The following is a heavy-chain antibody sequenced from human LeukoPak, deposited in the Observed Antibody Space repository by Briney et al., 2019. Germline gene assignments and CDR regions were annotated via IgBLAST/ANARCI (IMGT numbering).Heavy chain of an antibody. CDR2: INPNSGGT. Sequence: ASVKVSCKASGYTLTGYYMHWVRQAPGQGLEWMGWINPNSGGTNYAQKFQGRVTMTRDTSISTAYMELSRLRSDDTAVYYCATTTDWFSDAFDIWGQGTMVTVSS. V-gene: IGHV1-2*02. D-gene: IGHD3/OR15-3a*01. J-gene: IGHJ3*02. CDR1: GYTLTGYY. CDR3: ATTTDWFSDAFDI.